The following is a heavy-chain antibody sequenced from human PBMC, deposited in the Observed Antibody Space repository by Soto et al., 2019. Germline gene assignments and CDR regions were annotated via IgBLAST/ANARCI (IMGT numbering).Heavy chain of an antibody. Sequence: SETLSLTCTFSGGSISDDTYYWGWIRQPPGKGLEWIGSIYYSGSTSYNPSLKSRVTMSVDTSKKQLSLRLSSVTAADTAVYYCARHTPAISISDHWGQGTLVTVSS. J-gene: IGHJ4*02. CDR2: IYYSGST. CDR3: ARHTPAISISDH. D-gene: IGHD2-15*01. CDR1: GGSISDDTYY. V-gene: IGHV4-39*01.